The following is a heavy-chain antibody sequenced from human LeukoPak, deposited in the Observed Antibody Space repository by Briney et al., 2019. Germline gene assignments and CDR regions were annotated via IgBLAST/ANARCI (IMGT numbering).Heavy chain of an antibody. CDR2: IYYSGST. CDR1: GGSISSYY. J-gene: IGHJ4*02. V-gene: IGHV4-59*01. D-gene: IGHD6-19*01. CDR3: ARFPSSGWYPFGYFDY. Sequence: SETLSLTCTVSGGSISSYYWSWIRQPPGKGREWIGYIYYSGSTNYNPSLKSRVTISVDTSKNQFSLKLSSVTAADTAVYYCARFPSSGWYPFGYFDYWGQGTLVTVSS.